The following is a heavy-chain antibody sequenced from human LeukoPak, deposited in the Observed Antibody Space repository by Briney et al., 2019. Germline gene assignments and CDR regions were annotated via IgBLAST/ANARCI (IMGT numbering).Heavy chain of an antibody. J-gene: IGHJ4*02. D-gene: IGHD6-19*01. CDR3: AKERGSGWHGIGYFDY. CDR1: GVTFSSYG. V-gene: IGHV3-30*18. Sequence: GGSLRLSCAASGVTFSSYGMHWVRQAPGKGLEWVAVISYDGSNKYYADSVKGRFTISRDNSKNTLYLQMNSLRVEDTAVYYCAKERGSGWHGIGYFDYWGQGTLVTVSS. CDR2: ISYDGSNK.